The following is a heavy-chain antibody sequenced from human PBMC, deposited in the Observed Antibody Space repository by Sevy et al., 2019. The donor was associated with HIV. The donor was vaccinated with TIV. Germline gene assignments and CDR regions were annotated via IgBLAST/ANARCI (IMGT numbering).Heavy chain of an antibody. V-gene: IGHV3-7*01. Sequence: GGYLRLCCAASGFTFTNFWMSWVRQAPGKGLEWVANVNNDGSGQKYADSVKGRFIISRDNAKNSLYLQMNSLRTEDTAVYYWARNSGNWGQGTLVTVSS. CDR2: VNNDGSGQ. CDR1: GFTFTNFW. D-gene: IGHD6-19*01. J-gene: IGHJ4*02. CDR3: ARNSGN.